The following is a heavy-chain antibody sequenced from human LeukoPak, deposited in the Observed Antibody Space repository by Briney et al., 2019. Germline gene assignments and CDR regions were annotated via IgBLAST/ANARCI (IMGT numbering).Heavy chain of an antibody. Sequence: SETLSLTCTVSGGSISSYYWSWIRQPPGKGLEWIGSIYYSGSTYYNPSLKSRVTISVDTSKNQFSLKLSSVTAADTAVYYCARVKQWLDRYDYWGQGTLVTVSS. V-gene: IGHV4-59*12. D-gene: IGHD6-19*01. CDR2: IYYSGST. CDR1: GGSISSYY. J-gene: IGHJ4*02. CDR3: ARVKQWLDRYDY.